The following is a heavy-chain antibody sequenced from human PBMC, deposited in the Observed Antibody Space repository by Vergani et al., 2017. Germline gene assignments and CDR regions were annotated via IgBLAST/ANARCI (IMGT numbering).Heavy chain of an antibody. CDR3: ARDPPPLIVVVTARLDAFDI. CDR1: GYTFTSYA. V-gene: IGHV1-3*01. Sequence: QVQLVQSGAEVKKPGASVKVSCKASGYTFTSYAMHWVRQAPGQRLEWMGWINAGNGNTKYSQKFQGRVTITRDTSASTAYMELSSLRSEDTAVYYCARDPPPLIVVVTARLDAFDIWGQGTMVTVSS. J-gene: IGHJ3*02. D-gene: IGHD2-21*02. CDR2: INAGNGNT.